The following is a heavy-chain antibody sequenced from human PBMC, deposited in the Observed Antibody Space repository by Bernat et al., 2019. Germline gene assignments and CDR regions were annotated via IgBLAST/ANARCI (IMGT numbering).Heavy chain of an antibody. CDR1: GFTFSTYS. J-gene: IGHJ4*02. CDR2: IRGRGTPI. CDR3: TRDPEALDY. Sequence: EVQLVESGGGLVQPGGSLRLSCTASGFTFSTYSMNWVRQAPGKGLEWVSYIRGRGTPIYYADSVKGRFTISRDNAKNSLYLQMNGLRAEDTDVYYCTRDPEALDYWGQGTLVTVSS. V-gene: IGHV3-48*01.